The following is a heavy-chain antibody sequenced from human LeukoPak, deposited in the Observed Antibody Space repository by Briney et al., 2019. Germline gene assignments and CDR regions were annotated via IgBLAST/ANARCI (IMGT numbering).Heavy chain of an antibody. CDR2: ISWNSGSI. J-gene: IGHJ4*02. CDR1: GFTFDDYA. CDR3: AKDFGCSSTSCYSVY. Sequence: PGGSLRLSCAASGFTFDDYAMHWVRQAPGKGLEWVSGISWNSGSIGYADSVKGRFTISRDNAKNSLYLQMNSLRAEDTAVYYCAKDFGCSSTSCYSVYWGQGTLVTVSS. V-gene: IGHV3-9*01. D-gene: IGHD2-2*02.